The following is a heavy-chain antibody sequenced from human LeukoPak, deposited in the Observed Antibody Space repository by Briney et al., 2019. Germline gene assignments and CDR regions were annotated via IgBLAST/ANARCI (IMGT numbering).Heavy chain of an antibody. D-gene: IGHD5-18*01. J-gene: IGHJ4*02. CDR2: ISWNSGSI. CDR3: AKAEGTAMVYYYFDY. V-gene: IGHV3-9*01. Sequence: GGSLRLSCAASGFTFDDYAMHWVRQAPGKGLEWVSGISWNSGSIGYADSVKGRFTISRDNAKNSLYLQRNSLRAEDTALYYCAKAEGTAMVYYYFDYWGQGTLVTVSS. CDR1: GFTFDDYA.